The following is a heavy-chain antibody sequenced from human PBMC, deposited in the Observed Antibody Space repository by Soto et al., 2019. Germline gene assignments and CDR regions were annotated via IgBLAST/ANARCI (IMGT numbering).Heavy chain of an antibody. CDR1: GFTFSDYC. Sequence: QVQLVESGGGLVKPGGSLRLSCEASGFTFSDYCMSWLRQAPGKGLEWISDISSSGTYTSYADSVKGRVTISRDNANSPLYLQGKRRAAEGAGVDYCSRLDTSGYARGWFGSWGQGTLVTVSS. CDR3: SRLDTSGYARGWFGS. V-gene: IGHV3-11*05. J-gene: IGHJ5*01. D-gene: IGHD3-22*01. CDR2: ISSSGTYT.